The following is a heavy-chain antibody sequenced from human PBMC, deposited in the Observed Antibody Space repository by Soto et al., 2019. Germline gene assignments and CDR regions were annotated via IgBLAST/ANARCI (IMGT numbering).Heavy chain of an antibody. J-gene: IGHJ3*02. CDR2: IYYSGST. CDR3: ARRYCSGGSCYSTSAFDI. V-gene: IGHV4-39*01. CDR1: GGSISSSSYY. Sequence: SETLSLTCTVSGGSISSSSYYWGWIRQPPGKGLEWIGSIYYSGSTYYNPSLKSRVTISVDTSKNQFSLKLSSVTAADTAVYYCARRYCSGGSCYSTSAFDIWGQGTMVTVSS. D-gene: IGHD2-15*01.